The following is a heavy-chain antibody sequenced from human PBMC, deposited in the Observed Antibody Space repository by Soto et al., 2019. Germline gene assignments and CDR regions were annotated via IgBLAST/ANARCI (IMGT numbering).Heavy chain of an antibody. CDR2: ISYDGSNK. CDR1: GFTFSSYG. CDR3: AKRGLGSHYGMDV. J-gene: IGHJ6*01. D-gene: IGHD6-13*01. Sequence: QVQLVESGGGVVQPGRSLRLSCAASGFTFSSYGMHWVRQAPGKGLEWVAVISYDGSNKYYADSVKGRFTISRDNSKNTLYLQMNSLRAEDTAVYYCAKRGLGSHYGMDVW. V-gene: IGHV3-30*18.